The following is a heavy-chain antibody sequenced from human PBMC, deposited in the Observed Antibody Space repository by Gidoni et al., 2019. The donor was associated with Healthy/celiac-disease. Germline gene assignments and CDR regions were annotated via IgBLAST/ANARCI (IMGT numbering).Heavy chain of an antibody. CDR1: GGSISSGDYY. J-gene: IGHJ4*02. CDR3: ARGGIPYSSSSREAADY. CDR2: IYYSGST. Sequence: QVQLQESGPGLVKPSQTLSLTCTVSGGSISSGDYYWSWIRQPPGKGLEWIGYIYYSGSTYYNPSLKSRVTISVDTSKNQFSLKLSSVTAADTAVYYCARGGIPYSSSSREAADYWGQGTLVTVSS. V-gene: IGHV4-30-4*01. D-gene: IGHD6-6*01.